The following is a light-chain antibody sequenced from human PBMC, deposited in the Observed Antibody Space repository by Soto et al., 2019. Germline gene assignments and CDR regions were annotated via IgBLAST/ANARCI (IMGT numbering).Light chain of an antibody. CDR2: AAS. J-gene: IGKJ4*01. CDR3: QQSYSTPLT. Sequence: DIQMTQSPSSLSASVGDRVTITCRASQSISSYLNWYHQKPGNAPKLLIYAASSLQSGVPSRFSGSGSGTDFTLTISSLQPEDFAAYYCQQSYSTPLTFGGGTKVEIK. CDR1: QSISSY. V-gene: IGKV1-39*01.